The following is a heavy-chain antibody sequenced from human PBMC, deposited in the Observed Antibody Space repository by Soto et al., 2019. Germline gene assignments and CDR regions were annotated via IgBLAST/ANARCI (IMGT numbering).Heavy chain of an antibody. Sequence: QVQLVQSGAEVKKPGSSVKVSCKASGGTFSSHGFNWVRQAPGQGLEWIGGSIPLFGITNHTQKFQDRITIPADASTPTAYMELRGLRSDATAVYYCASDRGYGLVNCGQGTLLTVSS. V-gene: IGHV1-69*12. CDR1: GGTFSSHG. D-gene: IGHD2-15*01. J-gene: IGHJ4*02. CDR2: SIPLFGIT. CDR3: ASDRGYGLVN.